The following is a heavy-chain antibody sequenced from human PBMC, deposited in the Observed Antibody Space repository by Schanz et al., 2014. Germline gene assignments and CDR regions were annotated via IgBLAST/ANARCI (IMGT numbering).Heavy chain of an antibody. Sequence: EVQLLESGGGLVQPGGSLRLSCAASGFTFSSYAMSWVRQAPGKGLEWVSVIYSGIGAYYADSVKDRFTVSRDNSKNTVYLQMNSLRAGDTALYYCARDSGPYYDKSMDVWGQGTTVTVSS. CDR1: GFTFSSYA. V-gene: IGHV3-66*01. CDR2: IYSGIGA. D-gene: IGHD3-9*01. CDR3: ARDSGPYYDKSMDV. J-gene: IGHJ6*02.